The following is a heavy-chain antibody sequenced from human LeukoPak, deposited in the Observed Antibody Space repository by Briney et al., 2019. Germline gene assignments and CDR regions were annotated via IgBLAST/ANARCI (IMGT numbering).Heavy chain of an antibody. D-gene: IGHD3-10*01. V-gene: IGHV3-48*01. Sequence: GGSLRLSCAASGFTFSRSWMHWVRQAPGKGLEWISYISGSGFTIHYADSVKGRFTISRDNAKNSLYLQMNSLRAEDTAVYYCAKDLYGSGSSFDYWGQGTLVTVSS. CDR3: AKDLYGSGSSFDY. CDR2: ISGSGFTI. J-gene: IGHJ4*02. CDR1: GFTFSRSW.